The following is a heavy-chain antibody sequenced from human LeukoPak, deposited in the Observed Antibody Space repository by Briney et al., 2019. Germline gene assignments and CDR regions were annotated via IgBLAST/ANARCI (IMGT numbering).Heavy chain of an antibody. J-gene: IGHJ6*03. CDR3: ARTLLWCGEFHYYYYMDV. Sequence: GASVKVSFKASGYTFTSYDINRLRQATGQGLEWMGWMNPNSGNTGYAQKFQGRVTITRNTSISTAYMEVSSLRSDDTAVYYCARTLLWCGEFHYYYYMDVWGKGTTVTVSS. CDR2: MNPNSGNT. V-gene: IGHV1-8*03. CDR1: GYTFTSYD. D-gene: IGHD3-10*01.